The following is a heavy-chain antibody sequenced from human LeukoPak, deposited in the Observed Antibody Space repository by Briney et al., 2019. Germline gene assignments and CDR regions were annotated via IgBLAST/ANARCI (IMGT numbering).Heavy chain of an antibody. Sequence: QPGGSLRLSCAASGFLFSIYWMSWVRQAPGKGLEWVANIKEDGSERYYVDSVKGRFTISRDNAKNSLYLQMNSLRAEDTAVYYCARDRGIVGNYDYWGQGTLVTVSS. CDR1: GFLFSIYW. J-gene: IGHJ4*02. CDR2: IKEDGSER. D-gene: IGHD1-26*01. V-gene: IGHV3-7*05. CDR3: ARDRGIVGNYDY.